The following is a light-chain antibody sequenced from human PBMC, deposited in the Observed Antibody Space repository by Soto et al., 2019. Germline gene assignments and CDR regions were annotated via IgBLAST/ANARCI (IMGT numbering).Light chain of an antibody. V-gene: IGLV2-14*03. Sequence: QSALTQPASVSGSPGQSITISCTGTSSDVGGYNYVSWYQQHPGKAPKLMIYDVSNRPSGVSNHFSGSKSGNTASLTISGLQAEDEAEYYCSSYTRSSTYVFGTGTKLTVL. CDR2: DVS. J-gene: IGLJ1*01. CDR1: SSDVGGYNY. CDR3: SSYTRSSTYV.